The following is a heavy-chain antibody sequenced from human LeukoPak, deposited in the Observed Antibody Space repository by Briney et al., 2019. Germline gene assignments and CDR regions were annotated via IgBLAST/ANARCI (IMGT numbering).Heavy chain of an antibody. J-gene: IGHJ2*01. CDR1: GGSISSSSYY. CDR3: ARDALYCSSTSCYRYWYFDL. Sequence: SSETLSLTCTVSGGSISSSSYYWSWIRQPAGKGLEWIGRIYTSGSTNYNPSLKSRVTMSVDTSKNQFSLKLSSVTAADTAVYYCARDALYCSSTSCYRYWYFDLWGRGTLVTVSS. V-gene: IGHV4-61*02. D-gene: IGHD2-2*01. CDR2: IYTSGST.